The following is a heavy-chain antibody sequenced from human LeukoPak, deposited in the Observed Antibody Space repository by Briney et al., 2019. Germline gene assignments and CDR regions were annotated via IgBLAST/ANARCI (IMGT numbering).Heavy chain of an antibody. CDR2: LCGSGITT. CDR3: AKGIYSSGWSYFDY. V-gene: IGHV3-23*01. J-gene: IGHJ4*01. CDR1: GFTFSNSA. D-gene: IGHD6-19*01. Sequence: GGALRLSCAASGFTFSNSAMSWVRQAPGKGLEWVSTLCGSGITTYYADSVKGRFTISRDNSKNTLYLQMNSMRAEDTAVYYCAKGIYSSGWSYFDYWGHGTLVTVSS.